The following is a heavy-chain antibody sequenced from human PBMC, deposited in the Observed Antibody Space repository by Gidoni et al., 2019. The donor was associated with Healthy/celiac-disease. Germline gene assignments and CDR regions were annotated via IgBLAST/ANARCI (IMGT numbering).Heavy chain of an antibody. V-gene: IGHV1-69*01. Sequence: QVQLVQSGSAVKKPGSSVKVSCKASGGTFRSYAISWVRQAPGQGLEWMGGIIPIFGTANYAQKFQGRVTITADESTSTAYMELSSLRSEDTAVYYCARADGGMITSYGMDVWGQGTTVTVSS. CDR2: IIPIFGTA. CDR3: ARADGGMITSYGMDV. CDR1: GGTFRSYA. D-gene: IGHD3-16*01. J-gene: IGHJ6*02.